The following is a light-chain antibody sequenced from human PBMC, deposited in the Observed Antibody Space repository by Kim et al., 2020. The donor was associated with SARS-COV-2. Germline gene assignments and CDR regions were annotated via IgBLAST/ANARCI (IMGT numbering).Light chain of an antibody. Sequence: QLVLAQPPSASGTPGQRVTISCSGSSSNIGGHTVNWYQQFPGTPPKLLIYGNNQRPSGVPDRFSGSKSGTSASLAISGLQSEDEADYYCTAWDGSLNGQVFGGGTKLTVL. CDR2: GNN. V-gene: IGLV1-44*01. CDR3: TAWDGSLNGQV. CDR1: SSNIGGHT. J-gene: IGLJ3*02.